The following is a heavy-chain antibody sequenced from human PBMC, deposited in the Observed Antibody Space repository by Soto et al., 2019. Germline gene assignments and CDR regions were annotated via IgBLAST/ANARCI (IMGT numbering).Heavy chain of an antibody. D-gene: IGHD4-17*01. CDR1: GFSLSTSGVA. J-gene: IGHJ3*02. Sequence: QITLKESGPTLVKPTQTLTLTCTFSGFSLSTSGVAVGWIRQPPGKALEWLALIYWDDDKRYSPSLKSRLTVTKDTSKNQVVLTMTNMDPVDTATYYCAHRLFPTGGVWAFYIWGQGTMVTVSS. CDR2: IYWDDDK. V-gene: IGHV2-5*02. CDR3: AHRLFPTGGVWAFYI.